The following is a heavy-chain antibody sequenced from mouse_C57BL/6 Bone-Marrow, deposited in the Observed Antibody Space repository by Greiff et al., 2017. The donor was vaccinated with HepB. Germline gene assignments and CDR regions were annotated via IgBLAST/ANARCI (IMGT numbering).Heavy chain of an antibody. CDR3: ARGDYGSSYPYYAMDY. D-gene: IGHD1-1*01. CDR1: GYTFTSYW. J-gene: IGHJ4*01. V-gene: IGHV1-50*01. Sequence: VQLQQPGAELVKPGASVKLSCKASGYTFTSYWMQWVKQRPGQGLEWIGEIDPSDSYTNYNQKFKGKATLTVDTSSSTAYMQLSSLTSEDSAVYYCARGDYGSSYPYYAMDYWGQGTSVTVSS. CDR2: IDPSDSYT.